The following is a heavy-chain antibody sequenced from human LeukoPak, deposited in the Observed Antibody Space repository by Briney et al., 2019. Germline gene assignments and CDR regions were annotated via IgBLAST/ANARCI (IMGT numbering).Heavy chain of an antibody. CDR1: GGSISSGGYY. Sequence: SQTLSLTCTVPGGSISSGGYYWSWIRQHPGKGLEWIGYIYYSGSTYYNPSLKSRLTISVDTSKNQFSLKLSSVTAADTAVYYCARDRGNYFDFWGQGTLVTVSS. CDR2: IYYSGST. J-gene: IGHJ4*02. V-gene: IGHV4-31*03. CDR3: ARDRGNYFDF.